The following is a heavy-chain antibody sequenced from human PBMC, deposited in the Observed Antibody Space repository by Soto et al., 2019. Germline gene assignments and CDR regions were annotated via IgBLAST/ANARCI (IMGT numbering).Heavy chain of an antibody. CDR2: IYHSGST. CDR3: ARGWGVKTFDY. J-gene: IGHJ4*02. CDR1: GGSISSGGYS. Sequence: SETLSLTCAVSGGSISSGGYSWSWIRQPPGKGLEWIGYIYHSGSTYYNPSLKSRVTISVDRSKNQFSLKLSSVTAADTAVYYCARGWGVKTFDYWGQGTLVTVSS. V-gene: IGHV4-30-2*01. D-gene: IGHD3-16*01.